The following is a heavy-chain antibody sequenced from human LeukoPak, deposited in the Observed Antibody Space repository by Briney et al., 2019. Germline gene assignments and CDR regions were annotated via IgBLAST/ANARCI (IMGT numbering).Heavy chain of an antibody. CDR3: AQGSSGWSDPSY. CDR2: FNPNSGGT. D-gene: IGHD6-19*01. V-gene: IGHV1-2*02. Sequence: ASVKVSCKASGYTFTCYYMHWVQQAPGQGLEWMGWFNPNSGGTNYAQKFQGRVTMTRDTSITTAYMELSRLRSDDTAVYYCAQGSSGWSDPSYWGQGTLVTVSS. CDR1: GYTFTCYY. J-gene: IGHJ4*02.